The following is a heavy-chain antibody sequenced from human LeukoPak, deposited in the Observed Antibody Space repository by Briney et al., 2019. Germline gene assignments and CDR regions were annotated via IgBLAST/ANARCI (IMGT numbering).Heavy chain of an antibody. CDR3: ARLRPGYCSSTSCYTGGGNYYYYYMDV. Sequence: SETLSLTCAVYGGSFSGYYWSWIRQPPGKGLEWIGEINHSESTNYNPPLKSRVTISVDTSKNQFSLKLSSVTAADTAVYYCARLRPGYCSSTSCYTGGGNYYYYYMDVWGKGTTVTVSS. J-gene: IGHJ6*03. D-gene: IGHD2-2*02. CDR1: GGSFSGYY. V-gene: IGHV4-34*01. CDR2: INHSEST.